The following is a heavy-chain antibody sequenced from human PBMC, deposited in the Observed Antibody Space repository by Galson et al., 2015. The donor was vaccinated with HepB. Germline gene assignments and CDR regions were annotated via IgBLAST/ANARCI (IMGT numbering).Heavy chain of an antibody. CDR1: GFSFSDYY. Sequence: SLRLSCAASGFSFSDYYMTWIRQAPGKGLEWVSYISGSGDNIKYAESVKGRFTISRDNTRKSLYLQMNSLRAEDTSVYYCVRDDQRTVVVPPAPRFDDAFEIWGRGTMVTVSS. J-gene: IGHJ3*02. CDR2: ISGSGDNI. V-gene: IGHV3-11*01. CDR3: VRDDQRTVVVPPAPRFDDAFEI. D-gene: IGHD2-2*01.